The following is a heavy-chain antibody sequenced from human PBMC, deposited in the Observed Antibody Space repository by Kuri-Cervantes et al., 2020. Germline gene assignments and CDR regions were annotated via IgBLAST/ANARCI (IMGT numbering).Heavy chain of an antibody. J-gene: IGHJ5*02. CDR2: INQDGSER. CDR3: ARQYGEQLVPGGWFDP. V-gene: IGHV3-7*01. D-gene: IGHD6-6*01. Sequence: GGSLRLSWAASGFTFSNFWMAWIRQAPGKGLEWVANINQDGSERYYADSVKGRFTISRDNSKNTLYLQMNSLRAEDTAVYYCARQYGEQLVPGGWFDPWGQGTLVTVSS. CDR1: GFTFSNFW.